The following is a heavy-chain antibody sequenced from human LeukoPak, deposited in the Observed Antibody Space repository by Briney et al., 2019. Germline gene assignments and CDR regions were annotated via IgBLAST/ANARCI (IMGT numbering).Heavy chain of an antibody. V-gene: IGHV3-21*01. CDR3: ARAVWDSSGHLFDY. Sequence: GGSLRLSCAASGFTFNSYSMNWVRQAPGKGLEWVSCISSSSSYIYYADSVKGRFTIYRDNAKKSLYLQLNSLRAEDTAVYYCARAVWDSSGHLFDYWGQGTLVTVSS. J-gene: IGHJ4*02. D-gene: IGHD3-22*01. CDR1: GFTFNSYS. CDR2: ISSSSSYI.